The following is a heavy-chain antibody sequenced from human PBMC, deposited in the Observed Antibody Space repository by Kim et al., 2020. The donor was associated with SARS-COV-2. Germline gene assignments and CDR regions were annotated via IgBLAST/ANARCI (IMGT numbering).Heavy chain of an antibody. D-gene: IGHD3-16*01. CDR3: AXVGYXXFWGXFRDXXYYYXXDV. CDR2: XSSSSXYT. V-gene: IGHV3-11*06. J-gene: IGHJ6*01. CDR1: GFTFSDYY. Sequence: GGSLRLSCAASGFTFSDYYMSWIRQAPGKGLXXVSXXSSSSXYTNYADSVKGRXXXSRXXXKNPXXLQXXSLXXXDTXXXYCAXVGYXXFWGXFRDXXYYYXXDVXXXGTTXXVSX.